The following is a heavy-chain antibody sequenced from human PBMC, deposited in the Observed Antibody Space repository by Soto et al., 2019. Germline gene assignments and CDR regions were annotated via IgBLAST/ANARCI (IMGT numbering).Heavy chain of an antibody. CDR3: ARERTKPNNYDILTGYPRYGMDV. CDR1: GYTFAGYY. D-gene: IGHD3-9*01. CDR2: INPNSGGT. Sequence: GASVKVSCKASGYTFAGYYMHWGRQAPGQGLEWMGWINPNSGGTNYAQKFQGWVTMTRDTSISTAYMELSRLRSDDTAVYYCARERTKPNNYDILTGYPRYGMDVWGQGTTVTVSS. V-gene: IGHV1-2*04. J-gene: IGHJ6*02.